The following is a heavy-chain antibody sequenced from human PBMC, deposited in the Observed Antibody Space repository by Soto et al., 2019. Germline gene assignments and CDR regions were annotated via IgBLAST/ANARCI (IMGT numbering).Heavy chain of an antibody. CDR1: GFTFNDHT. CDR3: ASKRGYSSTWYNY. J-gene: IGHJ4*02. V-gene: IGHV3-21*01. D-gene: IGHD6-13*01. CDR2: ISGSGSYI. Sequence: EVQLVESGGGLVKPGGSLRLSCAASGFTFNDHTMNWVRQAPGKGLEWVSSISGSGSYIYYADSVKGRFTISRDNXKNSLFLQMNSLRAEDTAVYYCASKRGYSSTWYNYWGQGTLVTVSS.